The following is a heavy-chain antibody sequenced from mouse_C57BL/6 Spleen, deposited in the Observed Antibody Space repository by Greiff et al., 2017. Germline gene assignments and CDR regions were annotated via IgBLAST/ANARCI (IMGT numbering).Heavy chain of an antibody. Sequence: QVQLKESGPELVKPGASVKISCKASGYAFSSSWMNWVKQRPGKGLEWIGRIYPGDGDTNYNGKFKGKATLTADKSSSTAYMQLSSLTSEDSAVYFCAREAHITTVVATRYFDVWGTGTTVTVSS. CDR3: AREAHITTVVATRYFDV. CDR2: IYPGDGDT. D-gene: IGHD1-1*01. V-gene: IGHV1-82*01. J-gene: IGHJ1*03. CDR1: GYAFSSSW.